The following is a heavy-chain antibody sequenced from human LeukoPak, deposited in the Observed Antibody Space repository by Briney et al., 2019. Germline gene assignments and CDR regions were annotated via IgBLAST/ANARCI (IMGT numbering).Heavy chain of an antibody. CDR2: IRGRAGST. D-gene: IGHD3-22*01. CDR3: AKAVYDSSGYYPLFDY. CDR1: GFSLSRYS. V-gene: IGHV3-23*01. J-gene: IGHJ4*02. Sequence: PGGSLRLSCAHSGFSLSRYSMSWVRPAPRKGLEGVSAIRGRAGSTYYTYYVKGRFTISRHNSKTTLYLQMNSLRAEDTAVYYCAKAVYDSSGYYPLFDYWGQGTLVTVSS.